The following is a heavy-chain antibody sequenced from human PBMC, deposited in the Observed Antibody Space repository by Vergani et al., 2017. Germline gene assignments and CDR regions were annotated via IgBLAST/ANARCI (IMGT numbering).Heavy chain of an antibody. CDR3: AAEDRGRAAQNAFDI. D-gene: IGHD6-6*01. Sequence: QLVQSGPEVKKPGTSVKVSCKASGFTFTSSAVQWVRQARGQRLEWIGWIVVGSGNTNYAQKFQERVTITRDMSTSTAYMELSSLRSEDTAVYYCAAEDRGRAAQNAFDIWGQGTMVTVSS. V-gene: IGHV1-58*01. J-gene: IGHJ3*02. CDR2: IVVGSGNT. CDR1: GFTFTSSA.